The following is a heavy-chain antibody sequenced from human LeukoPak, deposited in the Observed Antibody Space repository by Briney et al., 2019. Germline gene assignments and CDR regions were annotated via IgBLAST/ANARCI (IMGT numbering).Heavy chain of an antibody. J-gene: IGHJ4*02. D-gene: IGHD1-26*01. CDR3: AKEPSGTYYYDY. V-gene: IGHV3-23*01. Sequence: GGSLRLSCAASGFTFSSYAMAWVRQAPGKGLEWVSAISGSGGSTYYADSVKGRFTISRDNSKNTLYLQMDSLRADDTAVYYRAKEPSGTYYYDYWGQGTLVTVSS. CDR2: ISGSGGST. CDR1: GFTFSSYA.